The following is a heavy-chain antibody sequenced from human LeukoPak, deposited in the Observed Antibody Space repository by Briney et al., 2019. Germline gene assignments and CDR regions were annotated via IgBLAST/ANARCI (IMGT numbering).Heavy chain of an antibody. Sequence: GGSLRLSCAASGFTFSSYSMNWVRQAPGKGLEWVSYISSSSSTIYYADSVKGRFTISRDNAKNSLYLQMNSLRAEDTAVYYCARYGAYDRENYWGQGTLVTVSS. J-gene: IGHJ4*02. CDR1: GFTFSSYS. CDR3: ARYGAYDRENY. CDR2: ISSSSSTI. D-gene: IGHD3-22*01. V-gene: IGHV3-48*04.